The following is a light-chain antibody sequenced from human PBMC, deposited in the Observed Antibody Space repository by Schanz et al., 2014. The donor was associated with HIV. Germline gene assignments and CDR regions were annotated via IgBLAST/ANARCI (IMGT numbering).Light chain of an antibody. CDR1: QSVSSN. V-gene: IGKV3-15*01. CDR3: QQSNKWPYT. CDR2: GAS. Sequence: EVVMTQSPATLSVSPGERATLSCRASQSVSSNLAWYQQKPGQAPRLLIYGASTRATDIPARFSGSGSGTEFTLTISSLQSEDFAVYYCQQSNKWPYTFGQGTKVEIK. J-gene: IGKJ2*01.